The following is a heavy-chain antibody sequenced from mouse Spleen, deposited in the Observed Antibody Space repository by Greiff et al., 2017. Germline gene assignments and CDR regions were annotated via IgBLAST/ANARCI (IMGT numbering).Heavy chain of an antibody. CDR2: IYPGNGDT. Sequence: VQLQQSGTVLARPGASVKMSCKTSGYTFTSYWMHWVKQRPGQGLEWIGAIYPGNGDTSYNQKFKGKAKLTAVTSASTAYMELSSLTNEDSAVYYCTRSVYYYGRYYFDYWGQGTTLTVSS. J-gene: IGHJ2*01. V-gene: IGHV1-5*01. CDR1: GYTFTSYW. CDR3: TRSVYYYGRYYFDY. D-gene: IGHD1-1*01.